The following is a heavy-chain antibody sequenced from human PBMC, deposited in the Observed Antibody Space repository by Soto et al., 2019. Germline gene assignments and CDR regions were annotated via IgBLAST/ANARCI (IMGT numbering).Heavy chain of an antibody. CDR1: GGPLSSYDYY. Sequence: TSETLSLTCTVSGGPLSSYDYYWGWIRQPPGKGLEWIGSITYSGSTYSNPSLKSRVTISVDTSKNQFSLKVASVTAADSAVYYCARPAVASFVGAAMDVWGQGATVTVSS. V-gene: IGHV4-39*01. CDR3: ARPAVASFVGAAMDV. CDR2: ITYSGST. D-gene: IGHD2-21*01. J-gene: IGHJ6*02.